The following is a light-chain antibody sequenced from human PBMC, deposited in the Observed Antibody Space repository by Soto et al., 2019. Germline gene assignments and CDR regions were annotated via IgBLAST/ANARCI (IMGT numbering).Light chain of an antibody. Sequence: EIVMTQSPGTLSVSPGERATLSSRASQSVSSNLAWYQQKPGQAPRLLIYGASTRATGIPARFSGSRSGTEFTLTISSLQSEDFAVYYCQQYNNWPRTFGHGTKVEIK. J-gene: IGKJ1*01. CDR2: GAS. CDR1: QSVSSN. V-gene: IGKV3-15*01. CDR3: QQYNNWPRT.